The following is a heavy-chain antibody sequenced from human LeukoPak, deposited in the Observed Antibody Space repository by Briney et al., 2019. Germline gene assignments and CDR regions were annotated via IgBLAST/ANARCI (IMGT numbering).Heavy chain of an antibody. V-gene: IGHV3-30*03. J-gene: IGHJ5*02. Sequence: GRSLRLSCAASGFTFNSYGMHWVRQAPGKGLEWVAVISYDGSKKYYADSVKGRFTISRDNAKNSLYLQLNSLRAEDTAVYYCARSLVVGATYPYHWGQGTLVTVSS. CDR1: GFTFNSYG. CDR3: ARSLVVGATYPYH. CDR2: ISYDGSKK. D-gene: IGHD1-26*01.